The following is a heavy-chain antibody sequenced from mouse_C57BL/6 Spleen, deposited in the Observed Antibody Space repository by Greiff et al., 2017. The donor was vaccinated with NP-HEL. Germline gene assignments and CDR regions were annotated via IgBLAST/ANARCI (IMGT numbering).Heavy chain of an antibody. V-gene: IGHV1-82*01. D-gene: IGHD2-4*01. CDR1: GYAFSSSW. CDR2: IYPGDGDT. Sequence: QVQLKQSGPELVKPGASVKISCKASGYAFSSSWMNWVKQRPGKGLEWIGRIYPGDGDTNYNGKFKGKATLTADISSSTAYMQLSSLTSEDSAVYFCASQRGLREYFDYWGQGTTLTVSS. J-gene: IGHJ2*01. CDR3: ASQRGLREYFDY.